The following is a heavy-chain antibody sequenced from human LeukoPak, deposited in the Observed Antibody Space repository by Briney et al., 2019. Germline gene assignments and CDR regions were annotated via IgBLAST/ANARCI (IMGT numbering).Heavy chain of an antibody. CDR3: ARVGVGATNYYYYYMDV. Sequence: SETLSLTCTVSGGSIRSYYWSWIRQPPGKGLEWIGYIYHSGSTNYNPSLKSRVTISVETSKNQFSLKLSSVTAADTAAYYCARVGVGATNYYYYYMDVWGKGTTVTVSS. CDR2: IYHSGST. CDR1: GGSIRSYY. D-gene: IGHD1-26*01. V-gene: IGHV4-59*08. J-gene: IGHJ6*03.